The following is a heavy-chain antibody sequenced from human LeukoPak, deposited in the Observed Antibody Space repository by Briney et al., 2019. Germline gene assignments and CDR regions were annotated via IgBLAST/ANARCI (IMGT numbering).Heavy chain of an antibody. D-gene: IGHD4-17*01. CDR2: IYYSGDT. CDR3: ARLDYGDYGGFDY. CDR1: GGSISSSSYY. V-gene: IGHV4-39*01. Sequence: PSETLSLTCTVSGGSISSSSYYWGWLRQPPGKGLEWFGTIYYSGDTYYNPSLKSRVTIFVDMFKNQFSLKLTSVTAADTAVYYCARLDYGDYGGFDYWGQGTLVTVSS. J-gene: IGHJ4*02.